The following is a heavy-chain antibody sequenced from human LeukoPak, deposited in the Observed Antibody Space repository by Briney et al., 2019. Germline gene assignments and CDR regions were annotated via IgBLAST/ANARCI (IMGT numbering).Heavy chain of an antibody. CDR3: ARVGRGDHTWGSYSFDY. CDR2: ISDSGST. Sequence: SETLSLTCSVSGDSISSYHWSWIRQPPGKRLEWIGYISDSGSTKYNSSLKSRVTMSMDTSKNQFSLNLSSVTAADTAVYYCARVGRGDHTWGSYSFDYWGQGTLVTVSS. CDR1: GDSISSYH. V-gene: IGHV4-59*01. D-gene: IGHD3-16*01. J-gene: IGHJ4*02.